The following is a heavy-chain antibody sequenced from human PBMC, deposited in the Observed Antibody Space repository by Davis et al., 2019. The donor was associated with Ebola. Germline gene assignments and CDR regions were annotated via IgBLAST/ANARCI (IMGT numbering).Heavy chain of an antibody. CDR2: ISGSGTTI. D-gene: IGHD5-18*01. V-gene: IGHV3-48*02. Sequence: GGSLRLSCAASGFTFSSYSMNWVRQAPGKGLEWVSFISGSGTTIYYADSVKGRFTISRDNAKNSVFLQMNTLRDEDTAVYYCARRGLDTAMSLWGQGTLVTVSS. CDR3: ARRGLDTAMSL. J-gene: IGHJ4*01. CDR1: GFTFSSYS.